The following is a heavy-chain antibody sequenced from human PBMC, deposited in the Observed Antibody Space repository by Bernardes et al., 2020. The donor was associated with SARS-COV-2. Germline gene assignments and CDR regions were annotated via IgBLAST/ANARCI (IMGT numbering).Heavy chain of an antibody. V-gene: IGHV4-30-2*01. J-gene: IGHJ2*01. CDR1: GGSISSGGYS. Sequence: SETLSLTCAVSGGSISSGGYSWSWIRQPPGKGLEWIGYIYHSGSTYYNPSLKSRVTISVDRSKNQFSLKLSSVTAADTAVYYCARAKGITIFGVVTHFALWGRGTLVTVSS. D-gene: IGHD3-3*01. CDR3: ARAKGITIFGVVTHFAL. CDR2: IYHSGST.